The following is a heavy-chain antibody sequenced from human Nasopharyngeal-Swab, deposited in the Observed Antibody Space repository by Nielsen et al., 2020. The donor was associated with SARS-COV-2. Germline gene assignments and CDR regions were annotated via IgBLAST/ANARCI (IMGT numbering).Heavy chain of an antibody. J-gene: IGHJ6*03. Sequence: PGKGLEWIGYIYYSGSTYYNPPLKSRVTISVDTSKNQFSLKLSSVTAADTAVYYCARVSRYYYMDVWGKGTTVTVSS. CDR3: ARVSRYYYMDV. CDR2: IYYSGST. V-gene: IGHV4-31*02.